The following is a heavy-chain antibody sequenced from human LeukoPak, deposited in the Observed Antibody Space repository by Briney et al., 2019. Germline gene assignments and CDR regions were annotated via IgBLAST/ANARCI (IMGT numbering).Heavy chain of an antibody. CDR2: IWYGGSNK. CDR1: GFTFSSYG. V-gene: IGHV3-33*08. D-gene: IGHD6-6*01. J-gene: IGHJ4*02. Sequence: GGSLRLSCAASGFTFSSYGMHWVRQAPGKGLEWVAVIWYGGSNKYYADSVKGRFTISRDNSKNTLYLQMNSLRAEDTAVYYCASTYSGSSRGLDYWGQGTLVTVSS. CDR3: ASTYSGSSRGLDY.